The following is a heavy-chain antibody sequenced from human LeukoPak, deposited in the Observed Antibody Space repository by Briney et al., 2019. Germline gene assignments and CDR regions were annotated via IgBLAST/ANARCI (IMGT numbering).Heavy chain of an antibody. D-gene: IGHD3-22*01. CDR2: ISSSSSYI. J-gene: IGHJ4*01. CDR1: GFTFSSYS. CDR3: ASRPTDSYSSGYYYFDY. V-gene: IGHV3-21*01. Sequence: GGSLGLSCAASGFTFSSYSMNWVRQAPGKGLEWVSSISSSSSYIYYADSVKGRFTISRDNAKNSLYLQMNSLRAEDTAVYYCASRPTDSYSSGYYYFDYWGQGTLVTVSS.